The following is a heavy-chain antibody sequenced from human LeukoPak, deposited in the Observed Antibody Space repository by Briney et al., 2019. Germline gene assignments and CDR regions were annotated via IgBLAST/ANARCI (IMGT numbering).Heavy chain of an antibody. V-gene: IGHV1-2*02. Sequence: GASVKVSCKASGYTFTTYGISWVRQAPGKGLEWMGWINPNSGGTNYAQKFQGRVTMTRDTSISTAYMELSSLRSDDTAVYYCARDLTGSNWFDPWGQGTLVTVSS. CDR1: GYTFTTYG. CDR3: ARDLTGSNWFDP. J-gene: IGHJ5*02. D-gene: IGHD1-20*01. CDR2: INPNSGGT.